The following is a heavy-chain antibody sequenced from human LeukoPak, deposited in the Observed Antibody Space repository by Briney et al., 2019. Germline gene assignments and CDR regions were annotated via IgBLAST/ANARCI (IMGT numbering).Heavy chain of an antibody. CDR1: GFTFSDYY. CDR3: ARLHDRSGYYSHDFSYYMDV. V-gene: IGHV3-11*04. Sequence: GGSLRLSCAAYGFTFSDYYMSWIRQAPGKGLEWVSYISSSGSTIYYADSVKGRFTISRDNAKNSLYLQMNSLRAEDTAVYYCARLHDRSGYYSHDFSYYMDVWGKGTTVTVSS. J-gene: IGHJ6*03. D-gene: IGHD3-22*01. CDR2: ISSSGSTI.